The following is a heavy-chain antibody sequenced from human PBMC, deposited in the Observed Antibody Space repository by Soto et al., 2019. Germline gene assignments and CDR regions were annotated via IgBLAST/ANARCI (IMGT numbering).Heavy chain of an antibody. CDR3: ARGITTKNWFDP. J-gene: IGHJ5*02. CDR2: IDWDDDK. CDR1: GFSLSTSGMC. Sequence: SGPTLVNPTQTLTLTCTFSGFSLSTSGMCVSWIRQPPGKALEWLARIDWDDDKYYSTSLKTRLTISKDTSKNQVVLTMTNMDPVDTATYYCARGITTKNWFDPWGQGTLVTVSS. V-gene: IGHV2-70*11. D-gene: IGHD4-4*01.